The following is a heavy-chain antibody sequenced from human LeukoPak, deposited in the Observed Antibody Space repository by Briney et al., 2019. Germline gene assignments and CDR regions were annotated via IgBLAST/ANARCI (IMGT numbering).Heavy chain of an antibody. CDR1: GFTFSSYA. J-gene: IGHJ4*02. CDR3: AKEGPTTGWPFDY. V-gene: IGHV3-23*01. Sequence: SGGSLRLSCAAYGFTFSSYAMGWVRQAPGKGLEWVSGISGGGGITYYADSVKGRFTISRDNSKQMLYLQMSRLRAEDKAIYYCAKEGPTTGWPFDYWGQGTLVTVSS. D-gene: IGHD1-26*01. CDR2: ISGGGGIT.